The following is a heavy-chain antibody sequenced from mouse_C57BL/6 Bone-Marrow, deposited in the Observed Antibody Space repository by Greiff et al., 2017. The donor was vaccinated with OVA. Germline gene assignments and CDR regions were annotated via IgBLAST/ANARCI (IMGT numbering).Heavy chain of an antibody. V-gene: IGHV3-6*01. Sequence: ESGPGLVKPSQSLSLTCSVTGYSITSGYYWNWIRQFPGNKLEWMGYISYDGSNNYNPSLKNRISITRDTSKNQFFLKLNSVTTEDTATYYCARERSYYSNYLYYFDYWGQGTTLTVSS. D-gene: IGHD2-5*01. CDR3: ARERSYYSNYLYYFDY. J-gene: IGHJ2*01. CDR1: GYSITSGYY. CDR2: ISYDGSN.